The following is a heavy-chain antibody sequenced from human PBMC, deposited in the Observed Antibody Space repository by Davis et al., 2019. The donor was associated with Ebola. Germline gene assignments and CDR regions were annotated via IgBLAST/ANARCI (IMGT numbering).Heavy chain of an antibody. V-gene: IGHV1-24*01. CDR3: ATDQPLPRVKEGGGIYYYGMDV. Sequence: AASVKVSCKVSGYTLTELSMHWVRQAPGKGLEWMGGFDPEDGETIYAQKFQGRVTMTEDTSTDTAYMELSSLRSEDTAVYYCATDQPLPRVKEGGGIYYYGMDVWGQGTTVTVSS. J-gene: IGHJ6*02. D-gene: IGHD3-16*01. CDR2: FDPEDGET. CDR1: GYTLTELS.